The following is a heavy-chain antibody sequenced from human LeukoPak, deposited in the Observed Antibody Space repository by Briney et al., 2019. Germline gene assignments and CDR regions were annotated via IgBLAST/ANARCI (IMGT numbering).Heavy chain of an antibody. CDR1: GYTFTSYY. J-gene: IGHJ6*02. CDR3: AREMNGVPYSSSWSPIPDYYYYGMDV. D-gene: IGHD6-13*01. CDR2: INPSGGST. V-gene: IGHV1-46*01. Sequence: ASVKVSCKASGYTFTSYYMHWVRQAPGQGLEWMGIINPSGGSTSYAQKFQGRVTMTRDTSTSTVYMELSSLRSEDTAVYYCAREMNGVPYSSSWSPIPDYYYYGMDVWGQGTTVTVSS.